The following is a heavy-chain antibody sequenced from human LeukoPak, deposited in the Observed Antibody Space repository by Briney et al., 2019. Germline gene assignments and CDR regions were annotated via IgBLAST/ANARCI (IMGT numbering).Heavy chain of an antibody. J-gene: IGHJ4*02. CDR1: GFTFSSYA. Sequence: PGGSLRLSCAASGFTFSSYAMSWVRQATGKGLEWDSAISGSGGSTYYADSVKGRFTISRDNSKNTLYLQMNSLRAEDTAVYYCARPQIAAAGFSFDYWGQGTLVTVSS. CDR3: ARPQIAAAGFSFDY. V-gene: IGHV3-23*01. D-gene: IGHD6-13*01. CDR2: ISGSGGST.